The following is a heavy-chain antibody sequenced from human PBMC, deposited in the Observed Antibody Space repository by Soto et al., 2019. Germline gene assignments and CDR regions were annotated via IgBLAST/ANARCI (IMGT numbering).Heavy chain of an antibody. CDR2: IYPAASDA. J-gene: IGHJ6*02. D-gene: IGHD4-17*01. CDR1: GYKFSSYW. Sequence: GESLKISCKASGYKFSSYWIAWLRQVPGKGLEWMGVIYPAASDARYSPSFQGQVTISVDNSISTAYLQWSSLKASDTATYYCARRSAVTTFYFYGMAGWGQGTTVTVSS. CDR3: ARRSAVTTFYFYGMAG. V-gene: IGHV5-51*01.